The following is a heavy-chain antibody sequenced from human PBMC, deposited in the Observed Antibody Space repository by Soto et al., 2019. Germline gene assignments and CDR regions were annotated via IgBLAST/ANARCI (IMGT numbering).Heavy chain of an antibody. CDR2: ISPKSGGT. D-gene: IGHD3-9*01. CDR1: GYSFIDYY. Sequence: QVQLVQSGAEVKKPGASVKVSCEASGYSFIDYYMHWVRQAPGQGFAWMGRISPKSGGTNYAQKFEGRVTITWDMSLKTAYMELSSLITEDTAVYYDARPPGYISDWYYFDLWGQGTRVTVSS. V-gene: IGHV1-2*02. J-gene: IGHJ4*02. CDR3: ARPPGYISDWYYFDL.